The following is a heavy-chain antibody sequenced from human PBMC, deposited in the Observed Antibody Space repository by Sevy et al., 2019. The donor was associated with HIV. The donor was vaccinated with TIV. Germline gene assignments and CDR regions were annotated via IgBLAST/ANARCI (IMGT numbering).Heavy chain of an antibody. V-gene: IGHV4-30-4*01. Sequence: SETLSLTCTVSGGSISSGDYYWSWIRQPPGKGLEWIGYIYYSGSTYYNPSLKSRVTISVDTSTNQFSLKLSSVTAADTAVYYCARFRGTSLNWFDPWGQGTLVTVSS. D-gene: IGHD5-12*01. CDR1: GGSISSGDYY. CDR2: IYYSGST. J-gene: IGHJ5*02. CDR3: ARFRGTSLNWFDP.